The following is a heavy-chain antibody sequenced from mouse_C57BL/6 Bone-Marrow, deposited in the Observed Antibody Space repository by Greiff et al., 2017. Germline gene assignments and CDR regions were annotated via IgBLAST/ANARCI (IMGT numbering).Heavy chain of an antibody. V-gene: IGHV3-6*01. CDR2: ISYDGSN. Sequence: EVQLQESGPGLVQPSQSLSLTCSVTGYSITSGYYWNWIRQFPGNKLEWMGYISYDGSNNYNPSLKNRISITRDPSKNQFFLKLNSVTTEDTATYYCARGGPYAMDYWGQGTSVTVSS. CDR1: GYSITSGYY. CDR3: ARGGPYAMDY. J-gene: IGHJ4*01.